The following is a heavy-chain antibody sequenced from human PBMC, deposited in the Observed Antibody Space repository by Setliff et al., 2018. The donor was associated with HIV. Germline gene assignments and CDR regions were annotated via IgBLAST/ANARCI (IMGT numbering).Heavy chain of an antibody. CDR2: ISYDGSYE. Sequence: GGSLRLSCAASGFTFSNYGMHWVRQAPGKGLEWVAFISYDGSYEYYADSVKGRFTISRDNSKNTLYLNINNLRPEDTATYYCARARTRQYWSESLGTWGQGTLVTVSS. CDR3: ARARTRQYWSESLGT. V-gene: IGHV3-30*19. J-gene: IGHJ4*02. D-gene: IGHD3-3*01. CDR1: GFTFSNYG.